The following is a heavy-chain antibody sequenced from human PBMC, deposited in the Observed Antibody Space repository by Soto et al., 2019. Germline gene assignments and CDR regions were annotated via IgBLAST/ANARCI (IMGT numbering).Heavy chain of an antibody. V-gene: IGHV1-2*04. CDR3: ARFDYYDSSGYLDFGPK. Sequence: ASVKVSCKASGYTFTGYYMHWVRQAPGQGLEWMGWINPNSGGTNYAQKFQGWVTMTRDTSISTAYMELSRLRSDDTAVYYCARFDYYDSSGYLDFGPKWGQGTLVTVSS. D-gene: IGHD3-22*01. CDR2: INPNSGGT. J-gene: IGHJ4*02. CDR1: GYTFTGYY.